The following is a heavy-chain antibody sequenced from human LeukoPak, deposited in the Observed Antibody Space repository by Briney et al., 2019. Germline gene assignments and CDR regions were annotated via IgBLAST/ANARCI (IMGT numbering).Heavy chain of an antibody. D-gene: IGHD2-21*02. CDR1: GFTFSSYG. Sequence: PGRSLRLSCAASGFTFSSYGMHWVRQAPGKGLEWVAVISYDGSNKYYADSVKGRFTISRDNSKNTLYLQMNSLRAEDTAVYYCAKDSTQDIVVVTANCFDYWGQGTLVTVSS. V-gene: IGHV3-30*18. J-gene: IGHJ4*02. CDR2: ISYDGSNK. CDR3: AKDSTQDIVVVTANCFDY.